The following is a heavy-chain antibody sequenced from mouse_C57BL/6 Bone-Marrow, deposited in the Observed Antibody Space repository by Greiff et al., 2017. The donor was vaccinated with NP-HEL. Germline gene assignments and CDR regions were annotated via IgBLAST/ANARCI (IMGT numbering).Heavy chain of an antibody. CDR3: ARRGNYYGSWYFDV. D-gene: IGHD1-1*01. Sequence: QVQLQQSGPELVKPGASVKISCKASGYSFTSYYIHWVKQRPGQGLEWIGWIYPGSGNTKYNEKFKGKATLTADTSSSTAYMQLSSLTSEDSAVYYCARRGNYYGSWYFDVWGTGTTVTVSS. J-gene: IGHJ1*03. CDR1: GYSFTSYY. CDR2: IYPGSGNT. V-gene: IGHV1-66*01.